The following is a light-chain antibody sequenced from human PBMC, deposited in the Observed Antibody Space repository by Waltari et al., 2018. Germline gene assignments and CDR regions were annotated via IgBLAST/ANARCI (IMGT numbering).Light chain of an antibody. CDR3: QQYGRSPLT. V-gene: IGKV3-20*01. CDR1: QSVSSNF. J-gene: IGKJ4*01. Sequence: EIVLTQSPGTLSLSPGDRATLSCRASQSVSSNFLAWYQQKPGQAPRLLIYGASSRATGISDKFSGSGSGTDFTLTINRLEPEDFAVYYCQQYGRSPLTFGGGTKVEIK. CDR2: GAS.